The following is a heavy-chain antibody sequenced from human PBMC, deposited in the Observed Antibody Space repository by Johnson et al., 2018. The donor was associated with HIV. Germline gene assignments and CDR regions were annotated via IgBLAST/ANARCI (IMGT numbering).Heavy chain of an antibody. Sequence: QMLLVESGGGVVQPGRSLRLSCAASGFTFSSYGMHWVRQAPGKGLEWVAVISYDGSNKYYADSVKGRFTISRDNSKNTLYLQMNSLRAEDTAVYYCAKALRITMVQVYHRGGDAFDIWGQGTMVTVSS. D-gene: IGHD3-10*01. J-gene: IGHJ3*02. CDR2: ISYDGSNK. V-gene: IGHV3-30*18. CDR1: GFTFSSYG. CDR3: AKALRITMVQVYHRGGDAFDI.